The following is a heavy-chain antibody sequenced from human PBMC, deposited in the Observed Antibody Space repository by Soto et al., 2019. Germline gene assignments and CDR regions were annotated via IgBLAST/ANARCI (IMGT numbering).Heavy chain of an antibody. Sequence: EVQLVESGGGLVQPGGSLRLSCSASGFTFSNYAMYWVRQAPGKGLEFVSSITNNGGSTYYADSVKGRFTISRDNSKNTLYLQMSTLRAQDTAVYYCVNSYGYCSAPTCFFSYWGQGTMVTVSS. CDR2: ITNNGGST. V-gene: IGHV3-64D*06. CDR1: GFTFSNYA. J-gene: IGHJ4*02. D-gene: IGHD2-2*01. CDR3: VNSYGYCSAPTCFFSY.